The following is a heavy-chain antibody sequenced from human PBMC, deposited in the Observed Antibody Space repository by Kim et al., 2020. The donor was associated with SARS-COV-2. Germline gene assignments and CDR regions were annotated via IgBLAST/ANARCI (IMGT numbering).Heavy chain of an antibody. CDR1: GYTFTGYY. D-gene: IGHD6-19*01. J-gene: IGHJ4*02. V-gene: IGHV1-2*06. Sequence: ASVKVSCKASGYTFTGYYMHWVRQAPGQGLEGMGRSNPNSGGTNYAQKFQGRVTMTRDTSISTAYMELSRLRSDDTAVYYCARDGKRSSGWYYFDYWGQGTLVTVSS. CDR3: ARDGKRSSGWYYFDY. CDR2: SNPNSGGT.